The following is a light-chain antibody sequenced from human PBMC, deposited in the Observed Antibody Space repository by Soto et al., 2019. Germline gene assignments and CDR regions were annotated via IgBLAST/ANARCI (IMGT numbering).Light chain of an antibody. Sequence: EVVMTQSPATLSVSPGERATLSCRASQRVSSNLAWYQQNPGQAPRLLIYGASTRATGIPARFSGSGSGTEVTLTISSLQSEDFAVYYCQQYNNWPPWTFGQGTKVEIK. CDR2: GAS. J-gene: IGKJ1*01. CDR1: QRVSSN. CDR3: QQYNNWPPWT. V-gene: IGKV3-15*01.